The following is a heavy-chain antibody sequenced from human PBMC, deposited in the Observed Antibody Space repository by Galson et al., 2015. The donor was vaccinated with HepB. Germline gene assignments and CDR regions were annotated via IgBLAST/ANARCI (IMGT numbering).Heavy chain of an antibody. CDR1: GFTFSSYA. CDR2: ISYDGSNK. J-gene: IGHJ6*02. V-gene: IGHV3-30-3*01. Sequence: SLRLSCAASGFTFSSYAMHWVRQAPGKGLEWVAVISYDGSNKYYADSVKGRFTISRDNSKNTLYLQMNSLRAEDTAVYYCASYSSSWYWDIVVVVARSGMDVWGQGTTVTVSS. D-gene: IGHD2-15*01. CDR3: ASYSSSWYWDIVVVVARSGMDV.